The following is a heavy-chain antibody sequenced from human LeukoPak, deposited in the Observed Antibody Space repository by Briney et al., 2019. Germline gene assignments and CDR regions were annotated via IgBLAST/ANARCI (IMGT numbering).Heavy chain of an antibody. CDR3: ARGMKGSYEGNPLDY. D-gene: IGHD3-16*01. J-gene: IGHJ4*02. V-gene: IGHV3-48*03. CDR1: GFTFSSYE. CDR2: ISSSGSTI. Sequence: GGSLRLSCAASGFTFSSYEMNWVRQAPGKWLEWVSYISSSGSTIYYADSVKGRFTISRDNAKNSLYLQMNSLRAEDTAVYYCARGMKGSYEGNPLDYWGQGTLVTVSS.